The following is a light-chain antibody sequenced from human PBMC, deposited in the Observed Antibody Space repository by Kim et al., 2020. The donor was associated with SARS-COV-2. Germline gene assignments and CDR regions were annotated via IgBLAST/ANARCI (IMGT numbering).Light chain of an antibody. CDR2: ANN. J-gene: IGLJ3*02. CDR1: TSNIGAGYD. Sequence: RGAISCTGSTSNIGAGYDVHWYQQIPGTAPKLLISANNNRPAGVPDRFSVSKSDTSASLAITGLQAEDEANYYCQSYDSSLSTWVFGGGTQLTVL. V-gene: IGLV1-40*01. CDR3: QSYDSSLSTWV.